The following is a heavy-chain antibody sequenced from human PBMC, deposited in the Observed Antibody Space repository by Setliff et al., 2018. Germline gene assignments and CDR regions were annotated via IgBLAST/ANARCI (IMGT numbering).Heavy chain of an antibody. CDR2: ISYSGRH. J-gene: IGHJ6*03. V-gene: IGHV4-39*01. D-gene: IGHD3-3*01. Sequence: SETLSLTCNVSGGSFSSSDDCWGWVRQPPGKGPEWLGRISYSGRHHYSPSLKSRVTIFAGTSNNQFSLLLTSVTAADTAVYYCARQKYWSGYYGEGYYYYMDVWGKGTTVTVSS. CDR3: ARQKYWSGYYGEGYYYYMDV. CDR1: GGSFSSSDDC.